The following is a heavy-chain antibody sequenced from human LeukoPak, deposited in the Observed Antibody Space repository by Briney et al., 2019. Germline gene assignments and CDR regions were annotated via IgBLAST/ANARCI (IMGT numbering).Heavy chain of an antibody. J-gene: IGHJ5*02. CDR1: GGSISSGSHY. Sequence: TPSETLSLTCIVSGGSISSGSHYWSWLRQPAGKKLEWIGRIFTSGSTNYNPSLKSRVTMSVDTSKNHFSLKLSSVTAADTAVYYCARDARSRRGYFDPRGQGTLVTVSS. CDR3: ARDARSRRGYFDP. CDR2: IFTSGST. V-gene: IGHV4-61*02. D-gene: IGHD6-25*01.